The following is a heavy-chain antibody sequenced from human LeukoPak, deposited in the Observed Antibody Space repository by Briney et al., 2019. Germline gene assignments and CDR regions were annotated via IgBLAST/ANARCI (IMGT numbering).Heavy chain of an antibody. CDR2: IYSGGST. J-gene: IGHJ4*02. V-gene: IGHV3-53*01. D-gene: IGHD5-18*01. CDR3: ARVGSGYSSDY. Sequence: GGSRRLSCAVSGFTVSSNYMSWVRQAPGKGLEWVSVIYSGGSTYYADSVKGRFTISRDNSKNTLYLQMNSLRAEDTAVYYCARVGSGYSSDYWGQGTLVTVSS. CDR1: GFTVSSNY.